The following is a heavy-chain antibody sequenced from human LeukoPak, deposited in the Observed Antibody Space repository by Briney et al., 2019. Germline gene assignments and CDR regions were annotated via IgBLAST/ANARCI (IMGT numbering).Heavy chain of an antibody. Sequence: GGSLRLSCAASGFTFSSYSMNWVRQAPGKGLEWVSYISSSSSTIYYADSVKGRFTISRDNAKNSLYLQMNSLRAEDTAVYYCARWGRYYMDVWGKGTTVTVSS. CDR2: ISSSSSTI. D-gene: IGHD1-26*01. V-gene: IGHV3-48*01. J-gene: IGHJ6*03. CDR3: ARWGRYYMDV. CDR1: GFTFSSYS.